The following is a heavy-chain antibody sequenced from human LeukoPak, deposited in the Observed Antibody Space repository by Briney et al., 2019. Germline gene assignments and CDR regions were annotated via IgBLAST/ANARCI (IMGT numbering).Heavy chain of an antibody. D-gene: IGHD3-10*01. CDR2: INPNSGGT. CDR3: ARALYDYGLGAEDY. J-gene: IGHJ4*02. V-gene: IGHV1-2*02. CDR1: GYTFTGYY. Sequence: GASVKVSCKASGYTFTGYYMHWVRQAPGQGLEWMGWINPNSGGTNYAQKFQGRVTMTRDTSISTAYMELSRLRSDDTAVYYCARALYDYGLGAEDYWGQGTLVTASS.